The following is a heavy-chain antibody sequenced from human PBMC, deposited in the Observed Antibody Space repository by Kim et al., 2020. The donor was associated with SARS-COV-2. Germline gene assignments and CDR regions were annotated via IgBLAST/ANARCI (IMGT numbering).Heavy chain of an antibody. CDR2: ISPSGGST. CDR1: GFSFSTYG. CDR3: AKNGMVAGVYAY. V-gene: IGHV3-23*01. D-gene: IGHD3-10*01. Sequence: GGSLRLSCAASGFSFSTYGMTWVRQAPGKGLEWVSGISPSGGSTSYADSVKGRFTISRDNSKNLLYLQMNSLRAEDTAVYYCAKNGMVAGVYAYWGQGALVTVSS. J-gene: IGHJ4*02.